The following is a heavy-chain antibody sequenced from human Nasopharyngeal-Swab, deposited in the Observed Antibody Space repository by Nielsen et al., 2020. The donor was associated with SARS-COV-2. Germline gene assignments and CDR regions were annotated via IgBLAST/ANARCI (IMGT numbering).Heavy chain of an antibody. CDR3: ARVNNGGGIVPASYSFFMDV. D-gene: IGHD2-2*01. CDR1: GVSFSGYH. Sequence: SETLSLTCSLNGVSFSGYHWGWIRQSPAKGLEWIGDITRSGNTNYNPALKSRVIISVATSKDEFYLKLTSVTAADTAIYFCARVNNGGGIVPASYSFFMDVWGKGTSVAVSS. CDR2: ITRSGNT. V-gene: IGHV4-34*01. J-gene: IGHJ6*03.